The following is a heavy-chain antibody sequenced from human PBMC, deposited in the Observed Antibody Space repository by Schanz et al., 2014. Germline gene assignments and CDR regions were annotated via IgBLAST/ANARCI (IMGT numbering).Heavy chain of an antibody. CDR1: GFTFSSYA. V-gene: IGHV3-23*01. J-gene: IGHJ6*02. CDR2: ISGSGGDT. Sequence: VQLLESGGGLVQPGGFLRLSCAASGFTFSSYAMSWVRQAPGKGLEWVSAISGSGGDTYYADSVKGRFTISRDNSKNPLYLQMNSLRAEDTAVYYCARQRSYFYAMDVWGQGTTVTVSS. CDR3: ARQRSYFYAMDV.